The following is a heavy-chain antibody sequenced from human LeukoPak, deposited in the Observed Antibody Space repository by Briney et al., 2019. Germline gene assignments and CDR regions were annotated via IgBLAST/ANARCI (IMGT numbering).Heavy chain of an antibody. D-gene: IGHD3-9*01. V-gene: IGHV6-1*01. CDR1: GDSVSSNSAA. Sequence: SQTLSLTCAISGDSVSSNSAAWHWIRQSPSRGLEWRGRTYYRSKWYNDYAVSVKGRITTNPGTSKSQFARQLNSVTPEDTAVYYCARVPVPGPNDSYFDYWGQGTLVTVSA. CDR2: TYYRSKWYN. J-gene: IGHJ4*02. CDR3: ARVPVPGPNDSYFDY.